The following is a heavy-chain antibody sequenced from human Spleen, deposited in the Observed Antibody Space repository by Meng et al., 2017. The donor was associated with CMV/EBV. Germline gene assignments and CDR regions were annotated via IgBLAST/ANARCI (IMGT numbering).Heavy chain of an antibody. Sequence: ASVKVSCKASGYTFTSYGISWVRQAPGQGLEWMGWISAYNGHTNYAQSLRGRVTMTTDTSTSTAYMELRSLRSDDTAVYYCARAERCSSTSCYAMGMDVWGQGTTVTSP. CDR2: ISAYNGHT. J-gene: IGHJ6*02. V-gene: IGHV1-18*01. D-gene: IGHD2-2*01. CDR1: GYTFTSYG. CDR3: ARAERCSSTSCYAMGMDV.